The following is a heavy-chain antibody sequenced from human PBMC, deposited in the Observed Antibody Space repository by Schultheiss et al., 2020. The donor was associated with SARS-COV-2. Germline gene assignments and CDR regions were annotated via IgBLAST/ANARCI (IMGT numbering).Heavy chain of an antibody. CDR1: GYTFTSYY. CDR3: ARDRYGDYASSLDY. Sequence: ASVKVSCKASGYTFTSYYMHWVRQAPGQGLEWMGIINPSGGSTSYAQKLQGRVTMTTDTSTSTAYMELRSLRSDDTAVYYCARDRYGDYASSLDYWGQGTLVTVSS. CDR2: INPSGGST. V-gene: IGHV1-46*01. J-gene: IGHJ4*02. D-gene: IGHD4-17*01.